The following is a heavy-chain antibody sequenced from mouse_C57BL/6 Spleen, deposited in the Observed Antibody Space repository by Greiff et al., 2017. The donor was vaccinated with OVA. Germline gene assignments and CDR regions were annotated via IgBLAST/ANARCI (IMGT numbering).Heavy chain of an antibody. D-gene: IGHD2-5*01. Sequence: EVKLMESGPGLVKPSQSLSLTCSVTGYSITSGYYWHWIRQFPGNKLEWMGYISYDGSNNYNPSLKNRISITRDTSKNQFFLKLNSVTTEDTATYYCARGTYYSNYVWFAYWGQGTLVTVSA. CDR2: ISYDGSN. CDR1: GYSITSGYY. J-gene: IGHJ3*01. CDR3: ARGTYYSNYVWFAY. V-gene: IGHV3-6*01.